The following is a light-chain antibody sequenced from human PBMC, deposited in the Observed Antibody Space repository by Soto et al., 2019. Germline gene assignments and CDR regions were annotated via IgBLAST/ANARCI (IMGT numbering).Light chain of an antibody. Sequence: DIVMTQSPDSLAVSLGERATINCRSSQSVLYSSNNKNYLAWYQQKPGQPPKLLIYWAPTRESGVPDRFSGGGSGTDFTLTISSLQAEDVAVYYCQQYYITPLAFGPGTKVDIK. CDR3: QQYYITPLA. J-gene: IGKJ3*01. CDR2: WAP. V-gene: IGKV4-1*01. CDR1: QSVLYSSNNKNY.